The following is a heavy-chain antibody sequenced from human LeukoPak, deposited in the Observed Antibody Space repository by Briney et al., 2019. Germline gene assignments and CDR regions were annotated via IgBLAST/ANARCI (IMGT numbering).Heavy chain of an antibody. CDR1: GGSISSSYW. J-gene: IGHJ4*02. Sequence: SETLSLTCAVSGGSISSSYWWSWVRQPPGKGLEWIGEVYHSGSTNYNPSLKSRVTMSVDTSKNQFSLKLSSVTAADTAVYYCAREKDFSLWDAAVDYWGQGTLVTVSS. CDR3: AREKDFSLWDAAVDY. D-gene: IGHD3-3*01. CDR2: VYHSGST. V-gene: IGHV4-4*02.